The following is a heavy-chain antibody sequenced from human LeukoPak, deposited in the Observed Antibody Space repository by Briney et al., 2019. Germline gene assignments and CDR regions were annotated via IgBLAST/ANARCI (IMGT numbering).Heavy chain of an antibody. D-gene: IGHD1-1*01. CDR3: ASRERERGYYYYMDV. CDR2: IIPIFGTA. Sequence: GASVKVSCKASGGTFSSYAISWVRQAPGQGLEWMGGIIPIFGTANYAQKFQGRVTITADKSTSTAYMELSSLRSEDTAVYYCASRERERGYYYYMDVWGKGTTVTVSS. V-gene: IGHV1-69*06. CDR1: GGTFSSYA. J-gene: IGHJ6*03.